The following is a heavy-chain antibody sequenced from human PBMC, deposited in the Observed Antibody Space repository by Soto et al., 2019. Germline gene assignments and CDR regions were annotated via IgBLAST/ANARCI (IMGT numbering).Heavy chain of an antibody. CDR3: ARALGLVLEYSSWLLSYYGMDV. Sequence: QVQLVESGGGLVKPGGSLRLSCAASGFTFSDYYMNWIRQAPGKGQEWVSYITSSGRTTYYADSVKGRFTISRDNAKNWLFMQTNGLRADDTAVYYCARALGLVLEYSSWLLSYYGMDVWGEGTTVTVSS. D-gene: IGHD6-6*01. CDR1: GFTFSDYY. J-gene: IGHJ6*04. V-gene: IGHV3-11*04. CDR2: ITSSGRTT.